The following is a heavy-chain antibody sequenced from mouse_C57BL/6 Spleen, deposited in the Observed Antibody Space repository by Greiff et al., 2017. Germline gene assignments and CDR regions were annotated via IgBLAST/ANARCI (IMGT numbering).Heavy chain of an antibody. CDR3: AKSPNYYGSSYLFAY. Sequence: EVHLVESGGGLVQPGGSLSLSCAASGFTFTDYYMSWVRQPPGKALEWLGFIRNKANGYTTEYSASVKGRFTISRDNSQSILYLQMNALRAEDSATYYCAKSPNYYGSSYLFAYWGQGTLVTVSA. CDR1: GFTFTDYY. D-gene: IGHD1-1*01. V-gene: IGHV7-3*01. CDR2: IRNKANGYTT. J-gene: IGHJ3*01.